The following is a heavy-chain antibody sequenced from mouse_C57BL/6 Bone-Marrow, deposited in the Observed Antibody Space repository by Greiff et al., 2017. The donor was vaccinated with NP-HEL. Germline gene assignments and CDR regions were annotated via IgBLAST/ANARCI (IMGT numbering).Heavy chain of an antibody. CDR1: GYTFTSYW. D-gene: IGHD2-3*01. V-gene: IGHV1-64*01. CDR3: AIDVYDGFDY. Sequence: QVQLQQSGAELVKPGASVKLSCKASGYTFTSYWMHWVKQRPGQGLEWIGMIHPNSGSTNYNEKFKSKATLTVDKSSSTAYMQLSSLTSEDSAVYYCAIDVYDGFDYWGQGTTLTVSS. J-gene: IGHJ2*01. CDR2: IHPNSGST.